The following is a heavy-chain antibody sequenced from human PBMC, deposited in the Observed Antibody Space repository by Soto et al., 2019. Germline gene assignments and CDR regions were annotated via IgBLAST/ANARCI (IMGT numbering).Heavy chain of an antibody. D-gene: IGHD5-18*01. CDR3: AKARGYSYGYQWFDP. V-gene: IGHV3-23*01. CDR1: GFTFSSYA. J-gene: IGHJ5*02. Sequence: PGGSLRLSCAASGFTFSSYAMSWVRQAPGKGVEWVSAISGSGGSTYYADSVKGRFTISRDNSKNTLYPQMNSLRAEDTAVYYCAKARGYSYGYQWFDPWGQGTLVTVSS. CDR2: ISGSGGST.